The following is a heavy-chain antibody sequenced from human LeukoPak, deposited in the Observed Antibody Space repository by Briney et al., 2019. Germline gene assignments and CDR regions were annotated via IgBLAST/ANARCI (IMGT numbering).Heavy chain of an antibody. J-gene: IGHJ4*02. CDR1: GFTFSSYS. CDR2: ISSSNSYI. CDR3: ARDISSMGFDY. Sequence: PGGSLRLSCAASGFTFSSYSMNWVRQAQGKGLEWVSSISSSNSYIYYADSVKGRFTISRDNAKNSLYLQMNSLRAEDTAVYYCARDISSMGFDYWGQGTLVTVSS. V-gene: IGHV3-21*01. D-gene: IGHD6-13*01.